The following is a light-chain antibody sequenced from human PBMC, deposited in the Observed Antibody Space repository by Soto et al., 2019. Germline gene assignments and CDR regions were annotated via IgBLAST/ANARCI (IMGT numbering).Light chain of an antibody. CDR2: WAT. CDR1: QSVFYSSNNKNY. CDR3: QQYSSSPLT. V-gene: IGKV4-1*01. Sequence: DIVMTQSPDSLAVSLGERATINCKSSQSVFYSSNNKNYVAWYQQKPGQPPKLLVYWATTRESGVPDRFSGSGSGTDFSLTINSLQAEDVAVYYCQQYSSSPLTFGGGTKVEIK. J-gene: IGKJ4*01.